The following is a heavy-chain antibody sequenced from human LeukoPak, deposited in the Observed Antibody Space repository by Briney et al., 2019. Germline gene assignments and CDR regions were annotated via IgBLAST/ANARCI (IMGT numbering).Heavy chain of an antibody. Sequence: KSSETLSLTCTVSGGSISSYYWSWIRQPPGKGLEWIGEINHSGSTNYNPSLRSRVTMSVDTSTDPFSLKLSSVTGADTALYYCARDQYYDILTGNFYYFDYWGQGTLVTVSS. V-gene: IGHV4-34*01. CDR3: ARDQYYDILTGNFYYFDY. J-gene: IGHJ4*02. D-gene: IGHD3-9*01. CDR2: INHSGST. CDR1: GGSISSYY.